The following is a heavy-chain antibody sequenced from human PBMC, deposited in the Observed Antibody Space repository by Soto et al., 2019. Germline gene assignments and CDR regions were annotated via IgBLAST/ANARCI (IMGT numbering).Heavy chain of an antibody. V-gene: IGHV4-34*01. CDR1: GGSFSGYY. D-gene: IGHD3-10*01. CDR3: ARGKSMVRGVIIWFDP. Sequence: QVQLQQWGAGLLKPSETLSLTCAVYGGSFSGYYWSWIRQPPGMGLEWIGEINHSESTNYNPSLKIRVTISVDTSKNQFSLKLSSVTAADTAVYYCARGKSMVRGVIIWFDPWGQGTLVTVSS. J-gene: IGHJ5*02. CDR2: INHSEST.